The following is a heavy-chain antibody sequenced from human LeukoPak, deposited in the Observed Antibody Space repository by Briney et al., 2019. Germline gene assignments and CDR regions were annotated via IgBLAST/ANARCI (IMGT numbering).Heavy chain of an antibody. V-gene: IGHV4-59*06. Sequence: SETLSLTCTVSGGSISSYYWSWIRQHPGKGLEWIGYIYYSGSTYYNPSLKSRVTISVDTSKNQFSLKLSSVTAADTAVYYCAGDTYYYDSSGYPRPGYFDYWGQGTLVTVSS. CDR2: IYYSGST. D-gene: IGHD3-22*01. J-gene: IGHJ4*02. CDR3: AGDTYYYDSSGYPRPGYFDY. CDR1: GGSISSYY.